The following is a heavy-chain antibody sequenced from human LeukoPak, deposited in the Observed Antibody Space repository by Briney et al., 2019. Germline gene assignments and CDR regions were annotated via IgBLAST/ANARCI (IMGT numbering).Heavy chain of an antibody. V-gene: IGHV3-21*04. Sequence: PGGSLRLSCAASGFTFSSNAMHWVRQAPGKGLEWVSSISRSSNYKYYADSVKGRFTISRDNAKNSLYLQMNSLRAEDTALYYCASSRYDSSGYYGIIGYWGQGTLVTVSS. CDR3: ASSRYDSSGYYGIIGY. CDR2: ISRSSNYK. CDR1: GFTFSSNA. D-gene: IGHD3-22*01. J-gene: IGHJ4*02.